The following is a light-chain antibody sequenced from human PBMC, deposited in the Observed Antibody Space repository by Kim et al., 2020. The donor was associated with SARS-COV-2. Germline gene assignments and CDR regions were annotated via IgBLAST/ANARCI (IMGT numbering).Light chain of an antibody. V-gene: IGKV1-5*03. CDR3: QQYDSFPWT. J-gene: IGKJ1*01. CDR2: KAS. CDR1: QNINTW. Sequence: GDRVTITCRASQNINTWLAWYQQKPGKAPKVLIYKASTLERGVPSRFSGCGSGTEFTLAVSSLQPDDFATYHCQQYDSFPWTFGQGTKGDI.